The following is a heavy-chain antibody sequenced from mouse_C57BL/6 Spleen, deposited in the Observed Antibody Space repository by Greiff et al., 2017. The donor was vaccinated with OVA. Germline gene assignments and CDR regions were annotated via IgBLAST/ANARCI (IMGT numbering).Heavy chain of an antibody. CDR3: TRERDY. Sequence: QVQLQQPGAELVRPGSSVKLSCKASGYTFTSYWMEWVKQRPGQGLEWIGNIYTYDSENQYNQKFKDKATLNVDKSYSTAYMQLSNLTTEDCTVYYCTRERDYWGQGTTLTVSS. V-gene: IGHV1-61*01. CDR1: GYTFTSYW. CDR2: IYTYDSEN. J-gene: IGHJ2*01.